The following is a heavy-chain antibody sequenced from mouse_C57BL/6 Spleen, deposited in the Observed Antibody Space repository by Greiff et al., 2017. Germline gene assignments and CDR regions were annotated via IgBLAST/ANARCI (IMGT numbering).Heavy chain of an antibody. Sequence: VKLQQSGAELVRPGTSVKVSCKASGYAFTNYLIEWVKQRPGQGLEWIGVINPGSGGTNYNEKFKGKATLTADKSSSTAYMQLSSLTSEDSAVYFCARRRKNYAMDYWGQGTSVTVSS. CDR3: ARRRKNYAMDY. J-gene: IGHJ4*01. CDR1: GYAFTNYL. CDR2: INPGSGGT. V-gene: IGHV1-54*01.